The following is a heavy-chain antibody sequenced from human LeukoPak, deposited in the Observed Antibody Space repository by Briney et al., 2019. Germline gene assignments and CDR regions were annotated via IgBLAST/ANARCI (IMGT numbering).Heavy chain of an antibody. CDR2: IYYSGTT. CDR1: GGSISSYY. D-gene: IGHD6-13*01. J-gene: IGHJ4*02. V-gene: IGHV4-59*01. CDR3: ARGVYIAAAQYGY. Sequence: SETLSLTCTVSGGSISSYYWSWIRQPPGKGLEWIGYIYYSGTTNYNPFLKSRVTISVDTSKNQFSLKLSSVTAADTAVYYCARGVYIAAAQYGYWGQGTLVSVSS.